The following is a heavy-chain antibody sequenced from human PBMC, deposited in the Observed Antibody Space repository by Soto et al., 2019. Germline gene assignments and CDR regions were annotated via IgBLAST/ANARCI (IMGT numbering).Heavy chain of an antibody. J-gene: IGHJ4*02. CDR2: IYSGGGT. CDR1: LFIVSDNY. CDR3: ATRMTTAPY. Sequence: EVRLVQSGGGLVQPGGSLRLSCAASLFIVSDNYMSWVRQAPGKGLAGVSLIYSGGGTDYAESVKGRFTISRDNSKNTLYLQMKSLKAKDTGIYYCATRMTTAPYWGPGTVVTVSS. D-gene: IGHD4-17*01. V-gene: IGHV3-66*01.